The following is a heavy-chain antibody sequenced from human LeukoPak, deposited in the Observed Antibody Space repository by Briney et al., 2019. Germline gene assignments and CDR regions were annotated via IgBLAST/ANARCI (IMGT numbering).Heavy chain of an antibody. Sequence: GGSLRLSCAASGFTFSDYYMSWIRQAPGKGLEWVSVIYSGGSTYYADSVKGRFTISRHNSKNTLYLQMNSLRAEDTAVYYCAGTMIVVDAFDIWGQGTMVTVSS. V-gene: IGHV3-53*04. J-gene: IGHJ3*02. CDR1: GFTFSDYY. CDR3: AGTMIVVDAFDI. CDR2: IYSGGST. D-gene: IGHD3-22*01.